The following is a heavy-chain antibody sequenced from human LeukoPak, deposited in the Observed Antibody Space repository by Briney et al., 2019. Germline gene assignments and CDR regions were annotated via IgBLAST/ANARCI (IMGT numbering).Heavy chain of an antibody. CDR1: GFTFSSYA. D-gene: IGHD6-19*01. CDR3: ARRPTAVPRIYYYYGMDV. CDR2: ISYDESNK. V-gene: IGHV3-30-3*01. Sequence: GGSLRLSCAASGFTFSSYAMHWVRQAPGKGLEWVAVISYDESNKYYADSVKGRFTISRDNSKNTLYLQMNSLRAEDTAVYYCARRPTAVPRIYYYYGMDVWGQGTTVTVSS. J-gene: IGHJ6*02.